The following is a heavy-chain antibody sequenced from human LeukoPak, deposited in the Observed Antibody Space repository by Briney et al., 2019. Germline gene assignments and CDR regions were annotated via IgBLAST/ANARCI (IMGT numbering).Heavy chain of an antibody. V-gene: IGHV3-23*01. J-gene: IGHJ4*02. CDR1: GFTFSSYA. CDR3: AKIGYCSSTSCLDY. Sequence: GGSVRLSYAASGFTFSSYAMRGVRQAPGKGLEWVSALSGSGGSTYYADSAKGWFTISRDNSKNTLYLQMNSLRAEDTAVYYCAKIGYCSSTSCLDYWGQGTLVTVSS. CDR2: LSGSGGST. D-gene: IGHD2-2*01.